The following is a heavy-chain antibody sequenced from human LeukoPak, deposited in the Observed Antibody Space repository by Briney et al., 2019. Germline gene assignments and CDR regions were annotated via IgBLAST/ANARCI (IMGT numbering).Heavy chain of an antibody. D-gene: IGHD2-2*02. V-gene: IGHV3-23*01. CDR1: GFTFSSYG. CDR3: AKVLGYCSSTSCYKRLYYYYYMDV. CDR2: ISGSGGGT. Sequence: GGSLRLSCAASGFTFSSYGMSWVRQAPGKGLEWVSGISGSGGGTYYADSVKGRLTISRDNSKNTLYLQMNSLRAEDTAVYYCAKVLGYCSSTSCYKRLYYYYYMDVWGKGTTVTVSS. J-gene: IGHJ6*03.